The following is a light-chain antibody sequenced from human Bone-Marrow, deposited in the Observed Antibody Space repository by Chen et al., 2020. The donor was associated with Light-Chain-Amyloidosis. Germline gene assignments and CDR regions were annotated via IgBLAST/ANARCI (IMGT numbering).Light chain of an antibody. CDR3: QVWDRSSDRPV. CDR1: NIGSTS. J-gene: IGLJ3*02. Sequence: SYVLSQPSSASVASGQQDTTACGGNNIGSTSVHWYQQTPGQAPLLVVYDDSDRPSGIPERLSGSNSGNTATLTISRVEAGDEADYYCQVWDRSSDRPVFGGGTKLTVL. CDR2: DDS. V-gene: IGLV3-21*02.